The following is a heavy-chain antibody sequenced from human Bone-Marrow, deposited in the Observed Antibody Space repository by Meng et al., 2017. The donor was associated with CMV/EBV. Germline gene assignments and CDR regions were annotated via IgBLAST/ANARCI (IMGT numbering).Heavy chain of an antibody. D-gene: IGHD3-16*01. CDR1: GFTFSSYG. CDR3: ATVWGGRKGDY. CDR2: IRGSGGST. J-gene: IGHJ4*02. Sequence: GGSLRLSCAASGFTFSSYGMSWVRQAPGKGLEWVSAIRGSGGSTYYVDSVKGRFTISRDNSKNTLYLQMNSLRAEDKAVYYCATVWGGRKGDYWGQGTLVTVSS. V-gene: IGHV3-23*01.